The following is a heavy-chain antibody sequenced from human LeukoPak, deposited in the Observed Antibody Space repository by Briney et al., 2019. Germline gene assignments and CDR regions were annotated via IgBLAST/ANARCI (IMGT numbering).Heavy chain of an antibody. V-gene: IGHV1-3*01. CDR3: ARDRWNYYGSGSFGDY. CDR2: INAGNSNT. J-gene: IGHJ4*02. CDR1: GYTFTSYA. D-gene: IGHD3-10*01. Sequence: ASVKVSCKASGYTFTSYAMHWVRQAPGQRLEWMGWINAGNSNTKYSQKFQGRVTITRDTSASTAYMELSSLRSEDTAVYYCARDRWNYYGSGSFGDYWGQGTLVTVSS.